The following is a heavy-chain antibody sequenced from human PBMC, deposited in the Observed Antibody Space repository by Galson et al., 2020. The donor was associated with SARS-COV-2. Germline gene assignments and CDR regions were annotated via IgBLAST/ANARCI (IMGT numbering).Heavy chain of an antibody. J-gene: IGHJ4*02. V-gene: IGHV3-33*01. Sequence: GESLKISCAASGFTFSSYGMHWVRQAPGKGLEWVAVIWYDGSNKYYADSVKGRFTISRDNSKNTLYLQMNSLRAEDTAVYYCARHRVVIAATDYWGQGTLVSVSS. CDR1: GFTFSSYG. CDR3: ARHRVVIAATDY. D-gene: IGHD2-15*01. CDR2: IWYDGSNK.